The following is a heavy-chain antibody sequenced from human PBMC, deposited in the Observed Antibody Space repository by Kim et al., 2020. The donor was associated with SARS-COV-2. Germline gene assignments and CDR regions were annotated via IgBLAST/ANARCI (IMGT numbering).Heavy chain of an antibody. Sequence: SVKVSCKASGGTFSSYAISWVRQAPGQGLEWMGGIIPIFGTANYAQKFQGRVTITADESTSTAYMELSSLRSEDTAVYYCATVDSSGYHVRRYWYFDLWGRGTLVTVSS. V-gene: IGHV1-69*13. D-gene: IGHD3-22*01. CDR2: IIPIFGTA. J-gene: IGHJ2*01. CDR1: GGTFSSYA. CDR3: ATVDSSGYHVRRYWYFDL.